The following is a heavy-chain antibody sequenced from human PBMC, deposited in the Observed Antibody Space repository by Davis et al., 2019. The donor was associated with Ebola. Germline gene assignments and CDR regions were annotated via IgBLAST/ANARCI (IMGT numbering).Heavy chain of an antibody. CDR3: ARGEGAAADH. CDR1: GGSISSGGYS. CDR2: IYYSGST. Sequence: SQTLSLTCAVSGGSISSGGYSWSWIRQPPGKGLEWIGYIYYSGSTYYNPSLKSRVTISVDTSKNQFSLKLSSVTAADTAVYYCARGEGAAADHWGQGTLVTVSS. V-gene: IGHV4-30-4*07. J-gene: IGHJ4*02. D-gene: IGHD6-13*01.